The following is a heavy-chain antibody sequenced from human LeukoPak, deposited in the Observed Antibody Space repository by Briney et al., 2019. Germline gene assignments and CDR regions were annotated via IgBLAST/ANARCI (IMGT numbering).Heavy chain of an antibody. Sequence: SSVKVSCKASGGTFSSYAISWVRQAPGQGLECMGRIIPIFGTANYAQKFQGRVTITTDESTSTAYMELSSLRSEDTAVYYCASRGPLAALTEYYFDYWGQGTLVTVSS. CDR3: ASRGPLAALTEYYFDY. V-gene: IGHV1-69*05. J-gene: IGHJ4*02. CDR1: GGTFSSYA. D-gene: IGHD6-6*01. CDR2: IIPIFGTA.